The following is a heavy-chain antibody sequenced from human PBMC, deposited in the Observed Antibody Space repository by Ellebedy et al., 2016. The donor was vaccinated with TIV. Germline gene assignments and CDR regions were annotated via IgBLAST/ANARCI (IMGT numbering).Heavy chain of an antibody. D-gene: IGHD6-6*01. CDR3: ARDRPPEAFDF. Sequence: AASVKVSCKTSGYKFSDYGVSWVRQAPGQGLEWMGWMSVYTGNTNYAEKYQGRLTMTADTANNTAHMELTSLRSDDTAVYYCARDRPPEAFDFWGQGTMVTVSS. CDR1: GYKFSDYG. CDR2: MSVYTGNT. V-gene: IGHV1-18*01. J-gene: IGHJ3*01.